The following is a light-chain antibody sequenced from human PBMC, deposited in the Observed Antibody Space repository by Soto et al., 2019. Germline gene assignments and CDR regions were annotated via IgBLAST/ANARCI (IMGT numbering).Light chain of an antibody. V-gene: IGKV3-15*01. CDR2: GAS. CDR3: QHFNNWPRT. J-gene: IGKJ1*01. CDR1: QSVSSS. Sequence: EIVMTQSPATLSVSPGERATLSCRASQSVSSSLAWYQQKPGQAPRLLIYGASTRATGIPARFSGSGSGTEFTLTISSLQSEDFAVYSCQHFNNWPRTFGQGTKGDIK.